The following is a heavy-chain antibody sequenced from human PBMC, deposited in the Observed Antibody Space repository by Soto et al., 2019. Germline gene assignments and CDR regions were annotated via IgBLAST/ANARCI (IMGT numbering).Heavy chain of an antibody. J-gene: IGHJ4*02. Sequence: EVQVLESGGGLVQPGGSLRLSCVISRLTFSNYALNWVRQAPGKGLAWVSSISGSGDTAYYADSVKGRFTISRYNSKNTLYLQMNSLRDEDTALYYCAKADYSYSWAPGDYWGQGTLVTVSS. CDR1: RLTFSNYA. V-gene: IGHV3-23*01. D-gene: IGHD6-13*01. CDR2: ISGSGDTA. CDR3: AKADYSYSWAPGDY.